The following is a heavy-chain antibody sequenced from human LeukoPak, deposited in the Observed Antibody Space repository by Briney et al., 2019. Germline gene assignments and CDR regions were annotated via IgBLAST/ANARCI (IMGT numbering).Heavy chain of an antibody. CDR2: ISSSGSTI. Sequence: GGSLRLSCAASGFTFSSYGMSWVRQAPGKGLEWVSYISSSGSTIYYADSVKGRFTISRDNAKNSLYLQMNSLRAEDTAVYYCARDYGGSSPFDYWGQGTLVTVSS. CDR3: ARDYGGSSPFDY. V-gene: IGHV3-48*04. J-gene: IGHJ4*02. CDR1: GFTFSSYG. D-gene: IGHD4-23*01.